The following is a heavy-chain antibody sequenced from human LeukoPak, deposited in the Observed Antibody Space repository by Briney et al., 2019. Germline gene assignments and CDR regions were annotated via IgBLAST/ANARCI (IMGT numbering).Heavy chain of an antibody. CDR1: GYTFTDFY. V-gene: IGHV1-2*02. CDR2: INPNSGGT. CDR3: AREAVTDAFDI. D-gene: IGHD4-17*01. J-gene: IGHJ3*02. Sequence: GASVKVSCKASGYTFTDFYMHWVRQAPGQGLEWMGWINPNSGGTIYAQKFQGRVTLTRDTSTSTAYMELSSLRSDDTAVYYCAREAVTDAFDIWGQGTMVTVST.